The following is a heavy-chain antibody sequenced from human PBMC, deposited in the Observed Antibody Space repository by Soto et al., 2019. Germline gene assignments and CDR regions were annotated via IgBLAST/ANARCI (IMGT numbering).Heavy chain of an antibody. J-gene: IGHJ4*02. CDR3: ARKPTGNYYDSSGYFDY. V-gene: IGHV3-30*03. Sequence: GGSLRLSCAASGFTFSSYGMHWVRQAPGKGLEWVAVITYDGSNKYYADSVKGRFTISRDNSKNTLYLQMNSLRAEDKAVYYCARKPTGNYYDSSGYFDYWGQGTMVTVSS. CDR2: ITYDGSNK. CDR1: GFTFSSYG. D-gene: IGHD3-22*01.